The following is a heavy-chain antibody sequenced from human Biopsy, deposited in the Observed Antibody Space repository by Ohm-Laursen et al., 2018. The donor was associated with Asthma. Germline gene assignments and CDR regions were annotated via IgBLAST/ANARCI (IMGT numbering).Heavy chain of an antibody. CDR2: LNPVLGTP. Sequence: ASVKVSCKASGGTFSSNSINWVRQAPGQGLEWMGGLNPVLGTPDHAQMFEGRVTITADESTSTAYMELSSLSSEDTAAYYCARGYSGSDRIVYYYSGLEVWGQGTTVTVSS. D-gene: IGHD5-12*01. J-gene: IGHJ6*02. V-gene: IGHV1-69*13. CDR3: ARGYSGSDRIVYYYSGLEV. CDR1: GGTFSSNS.